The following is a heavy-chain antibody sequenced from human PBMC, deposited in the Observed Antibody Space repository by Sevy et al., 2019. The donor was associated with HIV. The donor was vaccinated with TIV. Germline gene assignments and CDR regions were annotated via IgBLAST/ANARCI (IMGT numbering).Heavy chain of an antibody. V-gene: IGHV1-46*01. CDR3: AKDQYGTGSYTYDY. J-gene: IGHJ4*02. CDR2: INPSGGST. D-gene: IGHD3-10*01. CDR1: GYTFSTYD. Sequence: ASVKVSCKASGYTFSTYDMHWVRQAPGQGLEWMGMINPSGGSTSYAEKFQGRVTMTRDTSTSTVYMELSSLRSEDTAVYYCAKDQYGTGSYTYDYWGQGTLVTVSS.